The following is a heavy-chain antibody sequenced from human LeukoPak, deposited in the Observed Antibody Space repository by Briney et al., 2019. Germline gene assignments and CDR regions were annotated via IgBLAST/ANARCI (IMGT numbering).Heavy chain of an antibody. CDR1: GGTFSSYA. J-gene: IGHJ5*02. D-gene: IGHD1-14*01. CDR3: ATDRAGSLWFDP. Sequence: SVKVSCKASGGTFSSYAISWVRQAPGQGLEWMGGIIPIFGTANYAQKFQGRVTITADESTSTAYMELSSLRSEDTAVYYCATDRAGSLWFDPWGQGTLVTVSS. CDR2: IIPIFGTA. V-gene: IGHV1-69*13.